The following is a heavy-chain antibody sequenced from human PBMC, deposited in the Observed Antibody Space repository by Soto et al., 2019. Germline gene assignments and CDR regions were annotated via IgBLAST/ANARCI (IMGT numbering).Heavy chain of an antibody. CDR1: GGSFSGYY. CDR2: INQSGFT. J-gene: IGHJ4*02. V-gene: IGHV4-34*01. Sequence: SETLSLTCAVYGGSFSGYYWTWIRQPPGKGLEWIGEINQSGFTNYNPSLESRVTMSVDTSKNQFSLRLSSVTAADTAVYYCARFTFDRSSWTNPRYFDYWGQGTLVTVSS. D-gene: IGHD6-13*01. CDR3: ARFTFDRSSWTNPRYFDY.